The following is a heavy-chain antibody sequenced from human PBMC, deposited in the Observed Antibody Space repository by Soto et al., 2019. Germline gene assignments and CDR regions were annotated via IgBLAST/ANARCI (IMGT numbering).Heavy chain of an antibody. CDR1: GYSFTSYW. J-gene: IGHJ6*02. D-gene: IGHD1-26*01. V-gene: IGHV5-51*01. Sequence: GESLKISCKGSGYSFTSYWIGWVRQMPGKGLEWMGIIYPGDSDTRYSPSFQGQVTISADKSISTAYLQWSSLKASDTAMYYCARQHLKWELSSSYGMDVWGQGTTVTAP. CDR3: ARQHLKWELSSSYGMDV. CDR2: IYPGDSDT.